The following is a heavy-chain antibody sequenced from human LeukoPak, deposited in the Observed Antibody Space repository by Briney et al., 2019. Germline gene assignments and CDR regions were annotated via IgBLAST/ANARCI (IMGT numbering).Heavy chain of an antibody. CDR3: ARGVYIAAAKYPY. D-gene: IGHD6-13*01. Sequence: SETLSLTCTVSGGSISSYYWSWIRQPPGKGLEWIGYIYYSGTTNYNPSLKSRVTISVDTSKNQFSLKLSSVTAADTAVYYCARGVYIAAAKYPYGGQETLVTVSS. J-gene: IGHJ4*02. CDR2: IYYSGTT. CDR1: GGSISSYY. V-gene: IGHV4-59*01.